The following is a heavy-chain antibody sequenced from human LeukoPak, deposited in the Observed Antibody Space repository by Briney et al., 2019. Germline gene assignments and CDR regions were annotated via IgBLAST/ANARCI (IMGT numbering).Heavy chain of an antibody. Sequence: ASVKVSCKASGYTFTGYYVHWVRQAPGQGLEWMGRINPNSGDTNYARKFQGRVTMTRDTSISTAYMELSRLRSDDTAVYYCARDYCGGDCFPDYWGQGTLVTVSS. CDR3: ARDYCGGDCFPDY. CDR1: GYTFTGYY. D-gene: IGHD2-21*02. J-gene: IGHJ4*02. V-gene: IGHV1-2*06. CDR2: INPNSGDT.